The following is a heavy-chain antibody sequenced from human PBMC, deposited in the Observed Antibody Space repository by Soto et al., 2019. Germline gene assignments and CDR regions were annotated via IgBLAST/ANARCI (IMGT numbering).Heavy chain of an antibody. CDR1: GFTFTTYW. D-gene: IGHD1-1*01. CDR2: INGDGSST. CDR3: TRGPRASSTGTGAH. Sequence: GGSLRLSCAASGFTFTTYWMHWVRQVPGKGLVWVSRINGDGSSTTYADSVKGRFTISRDNAKNTLYLQMNNLRAEDTAVYYCTRGPRASSTGTGAHWGQGTLVTVSS. V-gene: IGHV3-74*01. J-gene: IGHJ4*02.